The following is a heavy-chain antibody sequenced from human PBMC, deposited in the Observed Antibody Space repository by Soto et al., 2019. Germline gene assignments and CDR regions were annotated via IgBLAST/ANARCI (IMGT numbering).Heavy chain of an antibody. J-gene: IGHJ4*02. CDR1: GFTFTNAW. D-gene: IGHD4-17*01. V-gene: IGHV3-15*01. Sequence: EVQLVESGGGLVKPGGSLRLSCAASGFTFTNAWMSWVRQAPGKGLEWVGRIKSRTDGGTTDYAAHVKGRFTISRDDSENTLYLQMNSLKTEDTAVYYCTTFGLRWGFDFWGQGTLVTVSS. CDR2: IKSRTDGGTT. CDR3: TTFGLRWGFDF.